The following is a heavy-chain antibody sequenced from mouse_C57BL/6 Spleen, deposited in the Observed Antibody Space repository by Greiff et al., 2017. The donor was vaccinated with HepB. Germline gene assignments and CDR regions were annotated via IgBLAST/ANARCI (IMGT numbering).Heavy chain of an antibody. CDR1: GFSLTSYA. J-gene: IGHJ1*03. CDR2: IWTGGGT. CDR3: ARIRTTVVDWYFDV. Sequence: QVQLQESGPGLVAPSQSLSITCTVSGFSLTSYAISWVRQPPGKGLEWLGVIWTGGGTNYNSALKSRLSISKDNSKSQVFLKMNSLQTDDTARYYCARIRTTVVDWYFDVWGTGTTVTVSS. V-gene: IGHV2-9-1*01. D-gene: IGHD1-1*01.